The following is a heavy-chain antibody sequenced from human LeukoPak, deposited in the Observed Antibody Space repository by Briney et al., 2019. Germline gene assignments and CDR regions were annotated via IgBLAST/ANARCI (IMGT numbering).Heavy chain of an antibody. CDR1: GGSFSGYY. J-gene: IGHJ4*02. CDR3: AGGSASDY. V-gene: IGHV4-34*01. D-gene: IGHD2-15*01. Sequence: MPSETLSFTCAVYGGSFSGYYWSWIRQPPGKGLEWIGEINHSGSTNYNPSLKSRVTISVDTSKNQFSLKLSSVTAADTAVYYCAGGSASDYWGQGTLVTVSS. CDR2: INHSGST.